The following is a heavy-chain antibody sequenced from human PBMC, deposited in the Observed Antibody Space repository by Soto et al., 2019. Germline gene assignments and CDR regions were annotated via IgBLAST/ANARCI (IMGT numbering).Heavy chain of an antibody. Sequence: GSLRLSCAASGFTFSTYSMNWVRQAPGKGLEWVSSISSSSSYIYYADSVKGRFTISRDNAKNSLYLQMNSLRAEDTAVYYCASDLRGDYQFDAFDIWGQGAMVTVSS. CDR1: GFTFSTYS. CDR2: ISSSSSYI. CDR3: ASDLRGDYQFDAFDI. D-gene: IGHD4-17*01. J-gene: IGHJ3*02. V-gene: IGHV3-21*01.